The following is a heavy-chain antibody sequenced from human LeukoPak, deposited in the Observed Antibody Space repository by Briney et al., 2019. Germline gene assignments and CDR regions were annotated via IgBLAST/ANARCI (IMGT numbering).Heavy chain of an antibody. J-gene: IGHJ6*03. V-gene: IGHV1-46*01. Sequence: ASVKVSCKAFGYTFTSNYMHWVRQAPGQGPEWMGVISPSGGSTTYAQKFQGRVTLTRDMSTSTDYLELSRLRSDDTAVYYCARDPGSGSGYYYYYMDVWGKGTTVTISS. D-gene: IGHD6-19*01. CDR3: ARDPGSGSGYYYYYMDV. CDR1: GYTFTSNY. CDR2: ISPSGGST.